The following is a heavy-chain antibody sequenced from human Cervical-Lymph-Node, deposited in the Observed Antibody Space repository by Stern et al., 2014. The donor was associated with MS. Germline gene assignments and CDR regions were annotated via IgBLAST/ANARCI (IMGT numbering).Heavy chain of an antibody. CDR3: AKHACTGAACPFDL. D-gene: IGHD2-8*02. CDR1: GDSISSYTHY. CDR2: VYYSGAT. Sequence: QVQLQESGPGLVKPSETLSLTCAVSGDSISSYTHYWAWIRQPPGKGLEWIGMVYYSGATYYNPSIKSPVTISVDTSKNHFSLGLNSVTAADTAVYYCAKHACTGAACPFDLWGQGTLVTVSS. J-gene: IGHJ4*02. V-gene: IGHV4-39*01.